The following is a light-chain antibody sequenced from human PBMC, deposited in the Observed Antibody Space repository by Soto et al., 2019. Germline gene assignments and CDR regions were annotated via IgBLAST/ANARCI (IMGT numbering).Light chain of an antibody. V-gene: IGKV1-5*03. J-gene: IGKJ1*01. CDR3: QHYNDYSWT. Sequence: DIPMTQSPSTLSASVGDRVTITCRASQSISIWLAWYQQKPGRAPNLLIYGTSSLESGVPSRFSGSGSGTEFNLTISSLQPDDFATYYCQHYNDYSWTFGRGTKVEIK. CDR2: GTS. CDR1: QSISIW.